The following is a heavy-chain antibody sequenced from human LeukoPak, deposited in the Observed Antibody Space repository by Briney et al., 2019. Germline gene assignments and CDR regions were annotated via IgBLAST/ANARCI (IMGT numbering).Heavy chain of an antibody. CDR3: AKYPSGYYDILTGYYVN. J-gene: IGHJ4*02. V-gene: IGHV3-23*01. CDR1: GFTFSSYA. Sequence: PGGSLRLSCAASGFTFSSYAMSWVRQAPGKGLEWVSAISGSGGSTYYADSVKGRFTISRDNSKNTLYLQMNSLRAEDTAVYYCAKYPSGYYDILTGYYVNWGQGTLVTVSS. D-gene: IGHD3-9*01. CDR2: ISGSGGST.